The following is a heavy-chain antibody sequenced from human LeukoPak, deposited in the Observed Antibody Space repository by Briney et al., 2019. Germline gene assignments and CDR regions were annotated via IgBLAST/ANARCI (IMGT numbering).Heavy chain of an antibody. CDR1: GYTLSTYY. D-gene: IGHD3-10*01. J-gene: IGHJ4*02. Sequence: GASGKVSCKASGYTLSTYYVHWVRQAPGQGLEWMGVINPSGGNTRYAPRFQGTVTMTRDMSTSTVYMALSSLRSEDTAVFYCASSNLRGIGNNFFDNWGQGTLVTVSS. CDR2: INPSGGNT. V-gene: IGHV1-46*01. CDR3: ASSNLRGIGNNFFDN.